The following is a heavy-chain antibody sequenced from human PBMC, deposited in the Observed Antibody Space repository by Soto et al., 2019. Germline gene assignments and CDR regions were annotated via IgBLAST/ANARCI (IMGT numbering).Heavy chain of an antibody. CDR1: GDSICNRLFY. Sequence: PSETLSLTCAVSGDSICNRLFYWAWISQPPGEGMEWIGKISHTGDAYYIPSLKSRNTIFVVTSINKFSLKLTSVTAAYTAVYYCARVPDDRGQGMLVTVSS. D-gene: IGHD2-2*01. CDR2: ISHTGDA. V-gene: IGHV4-39*07. J-gene: IGHJ4*02. CDR3: ARVPDD.